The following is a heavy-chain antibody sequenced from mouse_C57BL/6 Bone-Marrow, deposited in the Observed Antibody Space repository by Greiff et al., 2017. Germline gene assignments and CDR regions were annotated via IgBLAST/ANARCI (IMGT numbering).Heavy chain of an antibody. V-gene: IGHV5-9-1*02. CDR3: TRVGGSYAMDY. D-gene: IGHD3-2*02. CDR2: ISSGGDYL. CDR1: GFTFSSYA. Sequence: EVQLVESGEGLVKPGGSLKLSCAASGFTFSSYAMSWVRQTPEKRLEWVAYISSGGDYLYYADTVKGRFTISRDNARNTLYLQMSSLKSEDTAMYYCTRVGGSYAMDYWGQGTSVTVSS. J-gene: IGHJ4*01.